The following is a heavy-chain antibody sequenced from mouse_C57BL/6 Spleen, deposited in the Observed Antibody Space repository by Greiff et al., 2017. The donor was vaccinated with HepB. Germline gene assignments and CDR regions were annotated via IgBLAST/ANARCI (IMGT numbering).Heavy chain of an antibody. CDR2: IYPGSGNT. CDR1: GYTFTDYY. CDR3: ARSGRFAY. J-gene: IGHJ3*01. V-gene: IGHV1-76*01. Sequence: VQLQQSGAELVRPGASVKLSCKASGYTFTDYYINWVKQRPGQGLEWIARIYPGSGNTYYNEKFKGKATLTAEKSSSTAYMQLSSLTSEDSAVYFCARSGRFAYWGQGTLVTVSA.